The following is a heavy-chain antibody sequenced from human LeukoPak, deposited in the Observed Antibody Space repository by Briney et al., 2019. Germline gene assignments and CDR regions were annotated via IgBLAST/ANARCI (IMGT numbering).Heavy chain of an antibody. CDR3: AREVYGDHGFDY. Sequence: SVKVSCKASGGTFSSYAISWVRQAPGQGLEWMGRIIPIFGLANYAQKFQGRVTITADKSTSTAYMELSSLRSEDTAVYYCAREVYGDHGFDYWGQGTLVTVSS. J-gene: IGHJ4*02. D-gene: IGHD4-17*01. CDR1: GGTFSSYA. CDR2: IIPIFGLA. V-gene: IGHV1-69*04.